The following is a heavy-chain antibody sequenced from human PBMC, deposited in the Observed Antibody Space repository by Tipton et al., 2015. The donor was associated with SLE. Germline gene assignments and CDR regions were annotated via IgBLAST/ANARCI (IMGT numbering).Heavy chain of an antibody. D-gene: IGHD2-2*01. CDR1: GGSISSSYY. J-gene: IGHJ4*02. Sequence: TLSLTCTVSGGSISSSYYWGWIRQSPGKGLEWIGSISYTGSTYSNPSLKSRVTISVDMYKNQFSLKLTSVTAADTAVYYCATSPLTLWGQGTLVTVSS. V-gene: IGHV4-39*07. CDR2: ISYTGST. CDR3: ATSPLTL.